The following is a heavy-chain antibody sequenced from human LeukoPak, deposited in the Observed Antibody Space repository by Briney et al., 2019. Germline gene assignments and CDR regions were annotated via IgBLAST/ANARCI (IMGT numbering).Heavy chain of an antibody. CDR2: ISRTGNSI. D-gene: IGHD6-13*01. V-gene: IGHV3-48*03. Sequence: PGGSLRLSCAASGSTLTSYEMNWVRLAPGKGLEWISYISRTGNSIYYADSVKGRFTVSRDSAKNSLYLQMNSLRAEDTAVYYCARGPYSSNWYVDYWGQGTLVTVAS. CDR1: GSTLTSYE. CDR3: ARGPYSSNWYVDY. J-gene: IGHJ4*02.